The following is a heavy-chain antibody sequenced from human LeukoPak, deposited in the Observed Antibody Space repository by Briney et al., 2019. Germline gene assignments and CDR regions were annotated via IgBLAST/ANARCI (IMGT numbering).Heavy chain of an antibody. CDR3: ARGIPLPDFYDSSGYSSRRAYFDY. CDR1: GYSFTGYY. Sequence: ASVKVSCKASGYSFTGYYMHWVRQAPGQGLEWMGWINPNIGGTNYAQKFQGRVTMTRDTSISTAYMELSRLRSDDTAVYYCARGIPLPDFYDSSGYSSRRAYFDYWGQGTLVTVSS. V-gene: IGHV1-2*02. CDR2: INPNIGGT. J-gene: IGHJ4*02. D-gene: IGHD3-22*01.